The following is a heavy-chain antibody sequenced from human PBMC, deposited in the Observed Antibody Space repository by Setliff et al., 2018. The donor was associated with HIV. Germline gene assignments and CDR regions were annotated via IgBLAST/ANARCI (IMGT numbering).Heavy chain of an antibody. CDR1: GGSISSYY. V-gene: IGHV4-59*01. CDR2: IYYSGST. CDR3: ARILGDQGYYYGMDV. J-gene: IGHJ6*02. Sequence: PSETLSLTCTVSGGSISSYYCSWIRQPPGKGLEWIGYIYYSGSTNYNPSLKSRVTISVDTSKNQFSLMLSAVIAADTAVYYCARILGDQGYYYGMDVWGQGTTVTVSS. D-gene: IGHD3-16*01.